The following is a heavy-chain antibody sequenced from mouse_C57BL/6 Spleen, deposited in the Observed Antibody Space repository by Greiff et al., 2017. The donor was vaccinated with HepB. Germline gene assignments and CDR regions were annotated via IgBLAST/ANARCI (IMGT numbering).Heavy chain of an antibody. V-gene: IGHV1-82*01. CDR2: IYPGDGDT. CDR1: GYAFSSSW. J-gene: IGHJ2*01. Sequence: QVQLQQSGPELVKPGASVKISCKASGYAFSSSWMNWVKQRPGKGLEWIGRIYPGDGDTNYNGKVKGKATLTADKSSSTAYMQLSSLTSEDSAVYFCARSSQLKGDYWGQGTTLTVSS. CDR3: ARSSQLKGDY.